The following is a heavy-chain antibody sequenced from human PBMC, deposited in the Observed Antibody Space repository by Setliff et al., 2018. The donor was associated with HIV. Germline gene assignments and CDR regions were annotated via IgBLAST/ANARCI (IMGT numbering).Heavy chain of an antibody. D-gene: IGHD1-1*01. J-gene: IGHJ3*02. V-gene: IGHV3-30*02. CDR3: AKDYGDGHNWGAFDI. Sequence: GGSLRLSCAASGFTFSDYYMGWIRQAPGKGLEWVTFINYDDNYEYYADSVKGRFTISRDNSKSTVDLQRTSLTAEDTALYFCAKDYGDGHNWGAFDISGQGTMVTVSS. CDR2: INYDDNYE. CDR1: GFTFSDYY.